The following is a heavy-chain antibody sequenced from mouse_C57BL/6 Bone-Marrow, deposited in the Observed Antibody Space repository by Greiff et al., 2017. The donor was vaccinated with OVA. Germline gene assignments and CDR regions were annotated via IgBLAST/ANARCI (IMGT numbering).Heavy chain of an antibody. Sequence: VKLQQSGAELVRPGTSVKVSCKASGYAFTNYLIEWVKQRPGQGLEWIGVINPGSGGTNYNEKFKGKATLTADKSSSTAYMQRSSLTSEDSAVYFCARSYDGASFAYWGQGTLVTVSA. CDR3: ARSYDGASFAY. J-gene: IGHJ3*01. CDR2: INPGSGGT. V-gene: IGHV1-54*01. D-gene: IGHD2-3*01. CDR1: GYAFTNYL.